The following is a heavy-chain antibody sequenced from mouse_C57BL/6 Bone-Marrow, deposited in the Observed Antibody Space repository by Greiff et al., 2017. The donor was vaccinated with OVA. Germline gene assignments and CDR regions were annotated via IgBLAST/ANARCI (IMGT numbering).Heavy chain of an antibody. CDR1: GFTFSSYG. D-gene: IGHD2-5*01. Sequence: EVQRVESGGDLVKPGGSLKLSCAASGFTFSSYGMSWVRQTPDKRLEWVATISSGGSYTYYPDSVKGRFTISRDNAKNTLYLQMSSLKSEDTAMYYCATYYSNYLFAYWGQGTLVTVSA. J-gene: IGHJ3*01. CDR3: ATYYSNYLFAY. V-gene: IGHV5-6*01. CDR2: ISSGGSYT.